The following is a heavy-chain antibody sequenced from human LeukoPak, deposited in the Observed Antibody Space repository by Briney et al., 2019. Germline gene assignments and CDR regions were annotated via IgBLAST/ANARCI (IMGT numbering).Heavy chain of an antibody. CDR3: ARGLIYGSGMLFDY. V-gene: IGHV4-59*01. J-gene: IGHJ4*02. D-gene: IGHD3-10*01. Sequence: SETLSLTCTVSGASISSYYWSWIRQPPGKGLEWIGYIYYSGSTNYNPSLKSRVTISIDTSKNQFSLNLSSVTAADTAVYYCARGLIYGSGMLFDYWGQGTLVTVSS. CDR1: GASISSYY. CDR2: IYYSGST.